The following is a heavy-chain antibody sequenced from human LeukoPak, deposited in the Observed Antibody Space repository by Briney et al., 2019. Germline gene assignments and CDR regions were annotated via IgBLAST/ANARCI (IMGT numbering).Heavy chain of an antibody. Sequence: SETLSLTCAVSGDSISTTNYYWGWIRQPPGKGLEWIGIIYYSGITHYNPSLKSRVTISVDTSKNQFSLRLSSVTAADTAVYYCARGTAVAGTWGQGTLVTVSS. D-gene: IGHD6-19*01. J-gene: IGHJ5*02. CDR1: GDSISTTNYY. CDR2: IYYSGIT. V-gene: IGHV4-39*07. CDR3: ARGTAVAGT.